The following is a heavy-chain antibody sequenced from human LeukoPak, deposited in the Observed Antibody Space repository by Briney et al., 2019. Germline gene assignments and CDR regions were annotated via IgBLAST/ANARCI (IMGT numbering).Heavy chain of an antibody. CDR3: AKAGYSYGFDH. V-gene: IGHV3-9*01. CDR2: ISWNSGSI. CDR1: GFTFDDYA. D-gene: IGHD5-18*01. J-gene: IGHJ5*02. Sequence: GGSLRLSCAASGFTFDDYAMHWARQAPGKVLEWVSGISWNSGSIGYADSVKGRFTISRDNAKNSLYLQMNSLRAEDTALYYCAKAGYSYGFDHWGQGTLATVSS.